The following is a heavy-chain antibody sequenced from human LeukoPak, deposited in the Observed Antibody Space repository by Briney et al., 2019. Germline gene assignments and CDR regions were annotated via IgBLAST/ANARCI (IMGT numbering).Heavy chain of an antibody. Sequence: GESLKISCKGSGYRFTSYWIGWVRQMPGKGLEWMGIIDPGVSYTRYSPSFQGQVTISADKSISTAYLQWSSLKASDTAMYYCARHPDCTRTSCYVDYYGMDVWGQGTTVTVSS. J-gene: IGHJ6*02. CDR1: GYRFTSYW. CDR2: IDPGVSYT. V-gene: IGHV5-51*01. D-gene: IGHD2-2*01. CDR3: ARHPDCTRTSCYVDYYGMDV.